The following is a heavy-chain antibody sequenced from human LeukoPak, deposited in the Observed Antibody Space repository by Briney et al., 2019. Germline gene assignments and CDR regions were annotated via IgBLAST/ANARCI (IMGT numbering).Heavy chain of an antibody. Sequence: GGSLRPSCAASGFTFSNYGMYWVRQAPGKGLEWVAVMSHDGSNEYYGDSVKGRFTISRDNSKNTLFLQMHSLRAEDMATYYCARRGSSGCFDFWGQGTLVTVSS. J-gene: IGHJ4*02. D-gene: IGHD6-19*01. CDR2: MSHDGSNE. CDR3: ARRGSSGCFDF. V-gene: IGHV3-30-3*01. CDR1: GFTFSNYG.